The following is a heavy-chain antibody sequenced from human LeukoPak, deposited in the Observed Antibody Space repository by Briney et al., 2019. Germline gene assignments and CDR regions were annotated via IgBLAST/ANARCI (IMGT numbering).Heavy chain of an antibody. CDR1: GFTFSSYA. D-gene: IGHD6-19*01. V-gene: IGHV3-30-3*01. CDR2: ISYDGSNK. CDR3: ASAGSGWYSDFGFDY. Sequence: PGRSLRLSCAASGFTFSSYAMHWVRQAPGKGLEWVAVISYDGSNKYYADSVKGRFTISRDNSKNTLYLQMNSLRAEDTAVYYCASAGSGWYSDFGFDYWGQGTLVTVSS. J-gene: IGHJ4*02.